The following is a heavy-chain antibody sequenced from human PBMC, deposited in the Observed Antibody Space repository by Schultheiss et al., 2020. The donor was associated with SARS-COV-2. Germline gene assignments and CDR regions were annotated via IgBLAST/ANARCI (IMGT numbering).Heavy chain of an antibody. CDR3: ARQGYGDYVWFDP. D-gene: IGHD4-17*01. V-gene: IGHV4-34*01. CDR2: IYYSGST. J-gene: IGHJ5*02. CDR1: GGSFSGYY. Sequence: SETLSLTCAVYGGSFSGYYWSWIRQHPGKGLEWIGSIYYSGSTYYNPSLKSRVTISVDTSKNQFSLKLSSVTAADTAVYYCARQGYGDYVWFDPWGQGTLVTVSS.